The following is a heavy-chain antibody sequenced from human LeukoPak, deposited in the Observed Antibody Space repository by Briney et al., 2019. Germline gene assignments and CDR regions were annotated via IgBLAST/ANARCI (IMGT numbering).Heavy chain of an antibody. V-gene: IGHV3-23*01. CDR2: ISGSGGST. CDR3: ATRKVVPAALRVFDAFDI. CDR1: GFTFSSYA. Sequence: PGGSLRLSCAASGFTFSSYAMSWVRQAPGKGLEWVSAISGSGGSTYYADSVKGRFTISRDNSKNTLYLQMNSLRAEDTAVYYCATRKVVPAALRVFDAFDIWGQGTMVTVSS. J-gene: IGHJ3*02. D-gene: IGHD2-2*01.